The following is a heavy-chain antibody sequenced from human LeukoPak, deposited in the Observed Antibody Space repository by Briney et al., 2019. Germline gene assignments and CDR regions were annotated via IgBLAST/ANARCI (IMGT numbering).Heavy chain of an antibody. J-gene: IGHJ4*02. CDR3: ASKRYGYVY. CDR1: GGSISSSSYY. V-gene: IGHV4-39*07. D-gene: IGHD5-18*01. Sequence: SETLSLTCTVSGGSISSSSYYWGWIRQPPGKGLEWIGEINHSGSTNYNPSLKSRVTISVDKSKNQFSLKLSSVTAADTAVYYCASKRYGYVYWGQGTLVTVSS. CDR2: INHSGST.